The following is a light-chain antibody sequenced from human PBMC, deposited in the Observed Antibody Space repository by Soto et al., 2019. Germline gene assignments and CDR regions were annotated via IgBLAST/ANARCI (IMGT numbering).Light chain of an antibody. CDR1: QSISGT. J-gene: IGKJ1*01. CDR2: SAS. Sequence: EIVLTQSPGTLSFSRVERSTLSFTASQSISGTLAWYQQKPGQAPRLLIYSASRRATGFPARFSGSGSGTDFTLTISSLQSEDFAVYYCQQYDNWPWTFGQGTKVDIK. CDR3: QQYDNWPWT. V-gene: IGKV3-15*01.